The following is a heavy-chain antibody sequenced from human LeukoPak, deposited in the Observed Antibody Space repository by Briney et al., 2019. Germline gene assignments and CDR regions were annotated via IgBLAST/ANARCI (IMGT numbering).Heavy chain of an antibody. CDR1: GFTFSSYA. CDR2: ISYDGSDK. Sequence: PGGSLRLSCAASGFTFSSYAMHWVRQAPGKGLEWVAAISYDGSDKYYADSVKGRFTISRDNSKNTLYLQMNSLRAEDTAVYYCARDGAGYRDFPYYFDYWGQGTLVTVSS. D-gene: IGHD2/OR15-2a*01. CDR3: ARDGAGYRDFPYYFDY. V-gene: IGHV3-30*04. J-gene: IGHJ4*02.